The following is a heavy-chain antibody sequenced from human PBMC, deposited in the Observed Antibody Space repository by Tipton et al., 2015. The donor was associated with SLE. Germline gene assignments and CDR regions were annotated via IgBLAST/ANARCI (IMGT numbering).Heavy chain of an antibody. CDR1: GGSISSYY. CDR2: IYYSGCT. J-gene: IGHJ4*02. CDR3: AREVGATFFDY. V-gene: IGHV4-59*01. D-gene: IGHD1-26*01. Sequence: LRLSCTVSGGSISSYYWSWIRQPPGKGLEWIGSIYYSGCTNYNPSLKSRVTISVDTSKNQFSLKLSSVTAADTAVYYCAREVGATFFDYWGQGTLVTVSS.